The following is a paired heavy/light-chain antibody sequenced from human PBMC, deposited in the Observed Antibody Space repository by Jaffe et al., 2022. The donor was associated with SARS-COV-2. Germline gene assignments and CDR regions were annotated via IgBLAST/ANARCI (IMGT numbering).Heavy chain of an antibody. V-gene: IGHV3-21*01. D-gene: IGHD6-19*01. Sequence: EVQLVEYGGGLVKPGGSLRLSCAASGFTFSNYNMNWVRQAPGKGLEWVSSIGVVSAHIYYADSVKGRFTISRDNAKNSLYLQMNSLRAEDTAVYYCAKDLSGWGRGTLVTVSS. J-gene: IGHJ4*02. CDR2: IGVVSAHI. CDR3: AKDLSG. CDR1: GFTFSNYN.
Light chain of an antibody. CDR1: QSISSNY. J-gene: IGKJ1*01. CDR2: GAS. CDR3: HQYGTPPWT. Sequence: EIVLTQSPGTLSLSPGERATLSCRASQSISSNYLAWYQQKPGQAPRLLISGASSRATGIPDRFSGSGSGADFALTISRLEPGDFAVYYCHQYGTPPWTFGQGTRVDIK. V-gene: IGKV3-20*01.